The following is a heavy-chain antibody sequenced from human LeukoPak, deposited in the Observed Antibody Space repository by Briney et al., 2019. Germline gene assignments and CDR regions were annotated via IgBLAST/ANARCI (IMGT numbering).Heavy chain of an antibody. V-gene: IGHV4-59*01. D-gene: IGHD2-2*01. J-gene: IGHJ6*03. CDR1: GDSISSYY. CDR2: VYYSGRT. Sequence: SETLSLTCTVSGDSISSYYWSWIRQPPGRGLEWIGYVYYSGRTDYNPSLKSRVTISEDTSKNRVSLKLNSVTAADTAVYYCARYCSSTSPDNYYYYMDVWGKGTTVTVSS. CDR3: ARYCSSTSPDNYYYYMDV.